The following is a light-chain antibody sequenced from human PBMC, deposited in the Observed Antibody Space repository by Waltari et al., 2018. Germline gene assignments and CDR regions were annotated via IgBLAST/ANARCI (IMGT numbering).Light chain of an antibody. CDR1: SVDIGNYKF. V-gene: IGLV2-14*01. J-gene: IGLJ3*02. CDR3: SSYTTASSWV. Sequence: QSALTQPASVSGSPGQSITIPCTGTSVDIGNYKFVSWYQQEPGRAPKLIVYDVSQRPSGVSNRFSGSKSGNTASLTISGLQAEDEADYYCSSYTTASSWVFGGGTKLTVL. CDR2: DVS.